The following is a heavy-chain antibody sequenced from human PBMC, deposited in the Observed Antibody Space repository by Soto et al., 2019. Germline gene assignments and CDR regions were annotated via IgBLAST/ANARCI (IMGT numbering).Heavy chain of an antibody. D-gene: IGHD3-10*01. Sequence: QVQLVESGGGVVQPGRSLRLSCAASGFTFSNYGMHWVRQAPGKGLEWVAVILNDGSNRYHADSVKDRFTISRDNSMNMLYLKMHSLRAEDTDVYYCARDDEYSGNGMDVWGQGTTVTVS. CDR1: GFTFSNYG. CDR3: ARDDEYSGNGMDV. V-gene: IGHV3-33*01. J-gene: IGHJ6*02. CDR2: ILNDGSNR.